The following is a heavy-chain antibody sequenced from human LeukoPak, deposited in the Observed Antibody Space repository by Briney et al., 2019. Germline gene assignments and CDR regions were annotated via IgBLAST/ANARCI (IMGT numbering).Heavy chain of an antibody. CDR2: INPNSGGT. J-gene: IGHJ4*02. Sequence: ASVKVSCKASGYTFTGYYMHWVRQAPGQGLEWMGWINPNSGGTNYAQKFQGWVTMTRDTSISTAYMELRSLRSDDTAVYYCASGDYYDSSGYYPFDYWGQGTLVTVSS. CDR3: ASGDYYDSSGYYPFDY. CDR1: GYTFTGYY. D-gene: IGHD3-22*01. V-gene: IGHV1-2*04.